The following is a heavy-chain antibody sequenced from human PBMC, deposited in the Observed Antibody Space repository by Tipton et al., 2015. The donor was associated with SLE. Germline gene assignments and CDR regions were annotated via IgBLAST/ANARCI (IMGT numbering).Heavy chain of an antibody. CDR2: IYTGGST. D-gene: IGHD3-3*01. CDR1: GGSISSGSYY. J-gene: IGHJ3*02. V-gene: IGHV4-61*02. CDR3: ARRPGYDFDI. Sequence: LRLSCTVSGGSISSGSYYWSWIRQPAGKGLEWIGRIYTGGSTNYNPSLKSRVTISVDTSKNQFSLKLGSVTAADTAVYYCARRPGYDFDIWGQGTMVTVSS.